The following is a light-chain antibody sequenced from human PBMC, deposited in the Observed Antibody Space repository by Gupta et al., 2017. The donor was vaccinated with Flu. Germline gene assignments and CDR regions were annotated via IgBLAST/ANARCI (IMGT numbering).Light chain of an antibody. CDR2: WAS. J-gene: IGKJ4*01. CDR1: QSVLYSSNNKNY. Sequence: SLGERATINCKSSQSVLYSSNNKNYLAWYQQKPGQPPKLLIYWASTRESGVPDRFSGSGSGTDFTLSISSLQAEDVAVYYCQQDDSPRLTFGGGTMVEIK. V-gene: IGKV4-1*01. CDR3: QQDDSPRLT.